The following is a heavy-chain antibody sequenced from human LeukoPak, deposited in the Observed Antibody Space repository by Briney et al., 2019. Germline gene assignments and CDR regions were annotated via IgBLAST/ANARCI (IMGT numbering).Heavy chain of an antibody. Sequence: GGSLRLSCAASGFTFSSHWMSWVRQAPGKGLEWVATMKKEGSEKNYVDSVKGRVTTSRENAKNSLYLQMNSLRGEDTAVYYCARGAIAAPGTDYWGQGTLVTVSS. D-gene: IGHD6-13*01. V-gene: IGHV3-7*01. CDR3: ARGAIAAPGTDY. CDR2: MKKEGSEK. J-gene: IGHJ4*02. CDR1: GFTFSSHW.